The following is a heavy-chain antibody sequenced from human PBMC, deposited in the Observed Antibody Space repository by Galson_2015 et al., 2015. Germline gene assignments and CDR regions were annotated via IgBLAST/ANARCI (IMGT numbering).Heavy chain of an antibody. D-gene: IGHD3-9*01. CDR3: ARVSVVTGYYIVDY. CDR1: GGSISSGGYY. V-gene: IGHV4-31*03. CDR2: IHYRGST. J-gene: IGHJ4*02. Sequence: TLSLTCTVSGGSISSGGYYWSWIRQHPGKGLEWTGYIHYRGSTYYNPSLKSRLIISVDTSKNQFSLKLSSVTAADTAVYYCARVSVVTGYYIVDYWGQGTLVTVSS.